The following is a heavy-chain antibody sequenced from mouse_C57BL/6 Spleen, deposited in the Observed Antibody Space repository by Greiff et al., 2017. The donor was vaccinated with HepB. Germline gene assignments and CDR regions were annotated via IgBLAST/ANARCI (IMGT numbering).Heavy chain of an antibody. CDR2: INYDGSST. Sequence: DVKLVESEGGLVQPGSSMKLSCTASGFTFSDYYMAWVRQVPEKGLEWVANINYDGSSTYYLDSLKSRFIISRDNAKNILYLQMSSLKYEDTATYYCAREPHYSNYNYAMDDWGQGTSVTVSS. D-gene: IGHD2-5*01. CDR3: AREPHYSNYNYAMDD. CDR1: GFTFSDYY. J-gene: IGHJ4*01. V-gene: IGHV5-16*01.